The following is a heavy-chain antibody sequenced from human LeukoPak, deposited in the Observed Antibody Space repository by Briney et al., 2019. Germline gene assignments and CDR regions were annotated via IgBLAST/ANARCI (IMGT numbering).Heavy chain of an antibody. CDR1: GFTFSDYY. CDR2: ISSSGSTI. CDR3: ARIRFLEFESWIDP. J-gene: IGHJ5*02. V-gene: IGHV3-11*01. D-gene: IGHD3-3*01. Sequence: GGSLRLSCAASGFTFSDYYMSWIRQAPGKGLEWVSYISSSGSTIYYADSVKGRFTISRDNAKNSLYLQMNSLRAEDTAVYYCARIRFLEFESWIDPWGQGTLVTVSS.